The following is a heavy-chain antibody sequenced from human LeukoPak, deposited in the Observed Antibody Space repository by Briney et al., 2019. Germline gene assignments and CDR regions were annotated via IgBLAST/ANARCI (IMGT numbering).Heavy chain of an antibody. D-gene: IGHD3-3*01. Sequence: SETLSLTCAVYGGSFSGYYWSWIRQPPGKGLEWIGEINHSGSTNYNPSLKSRVTISVDTSKNQFSLSPISVTAADTAVYYCARDGVSALNWYSDLWGRGTLVTVSS. CDR2: INHSGST. CDR3: ARDGVSALNWYSDL. CDR1: GGSFSGYY. V-gene: IGHV4-34*01. J-gene: IGHJ2*01.